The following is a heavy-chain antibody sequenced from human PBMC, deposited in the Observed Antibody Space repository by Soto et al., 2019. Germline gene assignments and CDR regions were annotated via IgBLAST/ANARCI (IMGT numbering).Heavy chain of an antibody. CDR3: ARPRFARFYYYYYGMDV. Sequence: ASVKVSCKASGYTFTGYYMHWVRQAPGQGLEWMGWINPNSGGTNYAQKFQGRVTMTRDTSISTAYMELSRLRSDDTAVYYCARPRFARFYYYYYGMDVWGQGTTVTVSS. CDR2: INPNSGGT. D-gene: IGHD3-10*01. V-gene: IGHV1-2*02. CDR1: GYTFTGYY. J-gene: IGHJ6*02.